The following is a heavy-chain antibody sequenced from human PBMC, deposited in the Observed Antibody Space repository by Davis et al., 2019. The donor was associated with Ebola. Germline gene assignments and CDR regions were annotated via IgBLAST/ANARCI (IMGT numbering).Heavy chain of an antibody. D-gene: IGHD2-21*02. CDR3: ARGSLGGDGC. V-gene: IGHV3-48*02. J-gene: IGHJ4*02. CDR1: GFTFSNYW. Sequence: PGGSLRLSCAASGFTFSNYWIHWVRQAPGKGLEWVSYISSSSSTIYYADSVKGRFTISRDNAKNSLYLQMNSLGDEDTAVYYCARGSLGGDGCWGQGTLVTVSS. CDR2: ISSSSSTI.